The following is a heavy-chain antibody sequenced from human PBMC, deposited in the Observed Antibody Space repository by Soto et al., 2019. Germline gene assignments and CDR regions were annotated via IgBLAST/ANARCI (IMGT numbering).Heavy chain of an antibody. CDR1: VYSFTSYC. Sequence: PGESLKISCTGSVYSFTSYCIGWVRQMPGKGLEWMWIIYPGDSDTRYSPSFQGQVTISADNSISTAYLQWSSLKASDTAMYYCARHPPGDPPNWFDPWGQGTLVNVSS. J-gene: IGHJ5*02. CDR2: IYPGDSDT. CDR3: ARHPPGDPPNWFDP. D-gene: IGHD3-10*01. V-gene: IGHV5-51*01.